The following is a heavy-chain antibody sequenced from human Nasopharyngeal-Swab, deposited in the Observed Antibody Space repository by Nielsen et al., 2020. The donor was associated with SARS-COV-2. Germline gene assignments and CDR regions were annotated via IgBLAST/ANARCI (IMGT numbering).Heavy chain of an antibody. V-gene: IGHV3-9*01. CDR1: GFTFDDYA. J-gene: IGHJ4*02. Sequence: GGSLRLSCAASGFTFDDYAMHWVRQAPGKGLEWVSGISWNSGSIGYADSVKGRFTISRDNAKNSLYLQMSSLRAEDTALYYCAKDMGYSSGCFDYWGQGTLVTVSS. CDR2: ISWNSGSI. D-gene: IGHD6-19*01. CDR3: AKDMGYSSGCFDY.